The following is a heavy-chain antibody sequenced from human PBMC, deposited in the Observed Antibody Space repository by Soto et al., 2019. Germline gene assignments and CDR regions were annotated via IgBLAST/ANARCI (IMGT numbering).Heavy chain of an antibody. Sequence: PSETLSLTCTVSGDSIGRYYWSWIRQPPGKGLEWIGYIYDSGSNHYNPSLKSRVTISEDTSKNQFSLKLSSVTAADTAVYYCPRVVLYWGKGTLVIVSS. D-gene: IGHD2-15*01. CDR3: PRVVLY. CDR1: GDSIGRYY. V-gene: IGHV4-59*01. CDR2: IYDSGSN. J-gene: IGHJ4*01.